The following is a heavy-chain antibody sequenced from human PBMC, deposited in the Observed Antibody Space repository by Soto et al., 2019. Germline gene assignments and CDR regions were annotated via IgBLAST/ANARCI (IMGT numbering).Heavy chain of an antibody. CDR1: GYTFINYY. D-gene: IGHD6-19*01. Sequence: QVQLVQSGAEVKKPGASVKDSCKASGYTFINYYMHWVRKASGQGLEWMGIIDPNGGSTSYAQKFKGRVTLTRNTSTNRVNMELSSLRSEDTAVYYCAREKGLVRTNDPFDIGGKGTMVTVSS. V-gene: IGHV1-46*01. J-gene: IGHJ3*02. CDR2: IDPNGGST. CDR3: AREKGLVRTNDPFDI.